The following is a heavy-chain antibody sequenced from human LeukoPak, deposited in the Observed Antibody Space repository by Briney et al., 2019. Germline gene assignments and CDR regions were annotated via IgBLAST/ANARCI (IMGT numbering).Heavy chain of an antibody. CDR2: ISDYDGDT. CDR3: ARDWDYEDNNDVFDI. CDR1: GYTFLSYG. V-gene: IGHV1-18*01. D-gene: IGHD4-17*01. Sequence: GASVKVSCKASGYTFLSYGISWVRQAPGQGLEWMGWISDYDGDTNYAAKLRGRVTMTTDTSTSTDYMDLRSLRSDDTAVYYCARDWDYEDNNDVFDIWGQGTMVTVSS. J-gene: IGHJ3*02.